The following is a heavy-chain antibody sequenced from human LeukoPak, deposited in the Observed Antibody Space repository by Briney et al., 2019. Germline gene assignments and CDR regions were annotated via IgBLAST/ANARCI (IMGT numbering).Heavy chain of an antibody. CDR2: ITTSGGST. CDR1: GFTFSSYA. V-gene: IGHV3-23*01. J-gene: IGHJ3*02. D-gene: IGHD3-10*01. CDR3: AKDHYVSGRYDAFDI. Sequence: QAGGSLRLSCAASGFTFSSYAMIWVRQAPGEGLEWVSSITTSGGSTYYADSVKGRFTISRDNAKNTLYLQMNSLRAEDTAVYYCAKDHYVSGRYDAFDIWGQGTMVTVSS.